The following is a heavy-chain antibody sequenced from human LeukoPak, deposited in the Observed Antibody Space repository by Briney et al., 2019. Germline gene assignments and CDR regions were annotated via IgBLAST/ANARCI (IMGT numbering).Heavy chain of an antibody. V-gene: IGHV1-46*01. CDR2: IYPRDGST. CDR3: ARDQEGFDY. Sequence: ASVKASCKASGDTFTSNYIHWVRQAPGQGLEWMGMIYPRDGSTSYAQKFQGRVTVTRDTSTSTVHMELSGLRSEDTAVYYCARDQEGFDYWGQGTLVTVSS. CDR1: GDTFTSNY. J-gene: IGHJ4*02.